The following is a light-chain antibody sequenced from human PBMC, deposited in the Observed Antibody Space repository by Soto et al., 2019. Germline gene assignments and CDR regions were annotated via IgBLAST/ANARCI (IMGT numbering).Light chain of an antibody. Sequence: DIQMTQSPSTLSASVGDRVTITCRASQNISSWLAWYQQRPGKAPKVLIYKASTLESGVPSRFNGSGSGTGFRPHHHHLSAYYFATYFWPPFYSYFYPFGQGTKLEIK. V-gene: IGKV1-5*03. CDR1: QNISSW. CDR3: PPFYSYFYP. J-gene: IGKJ2*01. CDR2: KAS.